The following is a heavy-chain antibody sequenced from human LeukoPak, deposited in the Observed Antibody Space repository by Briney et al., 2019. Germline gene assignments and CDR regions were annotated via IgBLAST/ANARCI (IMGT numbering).Heavy chain of an antibody. CDR3: AKEGLSSGWYDLYFDS. CDR2: ISYDGSKK. V-gene: IGHV3-30*18. D-gene: IGHD6-19*01. Sequence: GGSLRLSCEVSGFIFSSYGMHWVRQAPGKGLEWVAVISYDGSKKYYADSVKGRFTISKDNSQNTLYLQMNSLTTEDTAVYCCAKEGLSSGWYDLYFDSWGQGTLVTVSS. CDR1: GFIFSSYG. J-gene: IGHJ4*02.